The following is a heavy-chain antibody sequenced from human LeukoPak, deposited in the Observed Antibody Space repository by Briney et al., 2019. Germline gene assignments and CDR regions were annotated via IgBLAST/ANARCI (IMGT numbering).Heavy chain of an antibody. CDR2: IIPIFGTA. CDR3: AETGYSSGWYYFDY. J-gene: IGHJ4*02. CDR1: GGTFSSYA. Sequence: GASVKVSCKASGGTFSSYAISWVRQAPGQGLEWMGGIIPIFGTANYAQKFQGRVTITADESTSTAYMELSSPRSEDTAVYYCAETGYSSGWYYFDYWGQGTLVTVSS. D-gene: IGHD6-19*01. V-gene: IGHV1-69*13.